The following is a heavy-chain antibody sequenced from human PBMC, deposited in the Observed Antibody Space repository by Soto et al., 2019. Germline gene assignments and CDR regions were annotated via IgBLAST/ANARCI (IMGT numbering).Heavy chain of an antibody. CDR3: ARGSSELSESIPFDY. CDR2: ISYDGSNK. Sequence: PGGSLRLSCAASGFTFSSYAMHWVRQAPGKGLEWVAVISYDGSNKYYADSVKGRFTISRDNSKNTLYLQMNSLRAEDTDVYYCARGSSELSESIPFDYWGQGTLVTVSS. J-gene: IGHJ4*02. V-gene: IGHV3-30-3*01. CDR1: GFTFSSYA. D-gene: IGHD3-16*02.